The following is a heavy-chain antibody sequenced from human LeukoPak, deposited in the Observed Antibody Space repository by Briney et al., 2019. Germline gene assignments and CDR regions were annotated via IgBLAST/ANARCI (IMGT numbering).Heavy chain of an antibody. Sequence: ASVKVSCKASGYTFTGYYMHWVRQAPGQGLEWMGWINPNSGGTNYAQKFQGRVTMTRDTSISTAYMELSSLRSEDTAVYYCATKSYYYDSSGYYYYWGQGTLVTVSS. CDR3: ATKSYYYDSSGYYYY. J-gene: IGHJ4*02. CDR1: GYTFTGYY. D-gene: IGHD3-22*01. CDR2: INPNSGGT. V-gene: IGHV1-2*02.